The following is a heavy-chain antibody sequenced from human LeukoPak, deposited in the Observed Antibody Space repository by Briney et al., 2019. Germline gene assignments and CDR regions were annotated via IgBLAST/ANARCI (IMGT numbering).Heavy chain of an antibody. CDR3: AKRGGLSSSSGWYYFDY. CDR1: GFTFSSYA. J-gene: IGHJ4*02. D-gene: IGHD6-6*01. Sequence: GGSLRLXCAASGFTFSSYAMSWVRQAPGKGLEWVSAISSSGGSTFNADSVKGRFTISRDNSKNTLYLQMNSLRAEDTAVYYCAKRGGLSSSSGWYYFDYWGQGTLVTVSS. V-gene: IGHV3-23*01. CDR2: ISSSGGST.